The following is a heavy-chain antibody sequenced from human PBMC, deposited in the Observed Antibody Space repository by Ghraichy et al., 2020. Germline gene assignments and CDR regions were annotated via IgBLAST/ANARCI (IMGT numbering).Heavy chain of an antibody. CDR2: IYYSGST. CDR3: ARGYGPTITMIVVKTRDDAFDI. D-gene: IGHD3-22*01. CDR1: GGSISSYY. V-gene: IGHV4-59*01. Sequence: SETLSLTCTVSGGSISSYYWSWIRQPPGKGLEWIGYIYYSGSTNYNPSLKSRVTISVDTSKNQFSLKLSSVTAADTAVYYCARGYGPTITMIVVKTRDDAFDIWGQGTMVTVSS. J-gene: IGHJ3*02.